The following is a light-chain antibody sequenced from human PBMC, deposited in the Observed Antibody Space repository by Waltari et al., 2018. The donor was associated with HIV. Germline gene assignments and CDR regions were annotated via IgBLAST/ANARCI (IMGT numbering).Light chain of an antibody. Sequence: QSVLTQPPSVSGAPGQRVTISCTGSSSNIGAGYDVHWYQQLPGTAPKLLIYGNSKRPSGVPERFSGSKSGTSASLAITGLQAEDEADYYCQSYDSSLSGSVFGGGTKLTVL. CDR2: GNS. CDR1: SSNIGAGYD. CDR3: QSYDSSLSGSV. V-gene: IGLV1-40*01. J-gene: IGLJ2*01.